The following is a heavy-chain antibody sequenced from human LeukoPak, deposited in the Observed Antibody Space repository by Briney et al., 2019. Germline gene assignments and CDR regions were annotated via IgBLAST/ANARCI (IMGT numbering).Heavy chain of an antibody. CDR3: ARLRGGWFYFDY. Sequence: KPSETLSLTCTVSGGSISSYYWSWIRQSPGKGLEWIGHIYYSGSTNYNPSLKSRVTISVDTSKNQFSLRLSSVTAADTAVYYCARLRGGWFYFDYWGQGTLVTVSS. J-gene: IGHJ4*02. D-gene: IGHD6-19*01. CDR2: IYYSGST. V-gene: IGHV4-59*08. CDR1: GGSISSYY.